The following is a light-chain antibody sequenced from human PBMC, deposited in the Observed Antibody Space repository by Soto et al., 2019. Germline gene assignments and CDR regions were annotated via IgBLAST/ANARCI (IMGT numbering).Light chain of an antibody. CDR1: QSVSSSY. CDR3: QQRSVWLLT. V-gene: IGKV3D-20*02. J-gene: IGKJ4*01. CDR2: GAS. Sequence: EIVLTHSPVTLSLSPGERATLSCRASQSVSSSYLAWYQQIPGQAPRLLIYGASSRATGIPDRFSGSGSGRYFTLTISRLEPADFAVYYCQQRSVWLLTVGGGTKVDI.